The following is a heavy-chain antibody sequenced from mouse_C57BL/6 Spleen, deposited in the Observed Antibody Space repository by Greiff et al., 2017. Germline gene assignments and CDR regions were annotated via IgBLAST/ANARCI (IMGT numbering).Heavy chain of an antibody. CDR3: ARHDYGQAWFAY. CDR2: FYPGSGSI. V-gene: IGHV1-62-2*01. D-gene: IGHD1-2*01. J-gene: IGHJ3*01. Sequence: QVQLQQSGAELVKPGASVKLSCKASGYTFTEYTIHWVKQRSGQGLEWIGWFYPGSGSIKYNEKFQDKATLTAYKSASTVYMALSRLTSEDSAVYFCARHDYGQAWFAYWGQGTLVTVSA. CDR1: GYTFTEYT.